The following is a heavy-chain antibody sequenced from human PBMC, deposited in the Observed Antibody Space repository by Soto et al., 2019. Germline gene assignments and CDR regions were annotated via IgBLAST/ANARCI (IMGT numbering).Heavy chain of an antibody. CDR3: AKDTYSRSWYF. Sequence: LRLSCAASGFTFTNYLMTWVRQAPGKGLEWVSSIDKSGGDTYYADSVKGRFTISRDNSKNTLYLQMNGLRAEDTALYYCAKDTYSRSWYFWGQGTLVTVSS. CDR1: GFTFTNYL. J-gene: IGHJ4*02. D-gene: IGHD2-2*01. CDR2: IDKSGGDT. V-gene: IGHV3-23*05.